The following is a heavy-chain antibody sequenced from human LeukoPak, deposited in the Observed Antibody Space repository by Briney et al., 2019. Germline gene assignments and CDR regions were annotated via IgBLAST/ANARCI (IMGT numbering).Heavy chain of an antibody. D-gene: IGHD5-18*01. Sequence: SETLSLTCSVSGGSIRSYHWSWIRQSPGKGLEWIGYIYDTGSTNYNPSLKSRVTISVDTSKNQFSLKLSSVTAADTAVYYCARDSYGYGYWGQGTLVTVSS. CDR2: IYDTGST. V-gene: IGHV4-59*12. CDR3: ARDSYGYGY. CDR1: GGSIRSYH. J-gene: IGHJ4*02.